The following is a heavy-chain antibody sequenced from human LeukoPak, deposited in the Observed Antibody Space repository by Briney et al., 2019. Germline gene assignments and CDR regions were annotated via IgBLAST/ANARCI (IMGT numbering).Heavy chain of an antibody. V-gene: IGHV3-23*01. Sequence: GGSLELSCAASGFPFSSYTMSWVRQAPGKGLGWVSTITTSDGNTYYADSVKGRFTVSRGNSKNTLYLQMNSLRAEDTAVYYCAKDGGLWVSAHWGDSWGRGTLVTVSS. D-gene: IGHD7-27*01. CDR3: AKDGGLWVSAHWGDS. CDR2: ITTSDGNT. J-gene: IGHJ4*02. CDR1: GFPFSSYT.